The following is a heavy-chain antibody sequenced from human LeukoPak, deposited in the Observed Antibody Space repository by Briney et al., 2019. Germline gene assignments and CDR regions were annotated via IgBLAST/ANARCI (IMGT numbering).Heavy chain of an antibody. J-gene: IGHJ4*02. Sequence: SETLTLTCTVSGDSIRSYYWSWIRQPAGKGLEWIGRVYTSGSTNYNPSLKSRVTMSIDTSKNQFSLKLSSVTAADTAVYYCARAAHSGSLAPFDYWGQGTLVTVSS. CDR1: GDSIRSYY. CDR3: ARAAHSGSLAPFDY. V-gene: IGHV4-4*07. D-gene: IGHD1-26*01. CDR2: VYTSGST.